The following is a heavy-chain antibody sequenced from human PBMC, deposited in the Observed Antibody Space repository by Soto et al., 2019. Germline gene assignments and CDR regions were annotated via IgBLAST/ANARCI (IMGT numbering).Heavy chain of an antibody. Sequence: GASVKVSCKASGYTVTSYGISWVRQAPGQGLEWMGWISAYNGNTNYAQKLQGRVTMTTDTSTSTAYMELRSLRSDDTAVYYCARYDSSGYYSTGFQHWGQGTLVTVSS. CDR2: ISAYNGNT. J-gene: IGHJ1*01. D-gene: IGHD3-22*01. CDR3: ARYDSSGYYSTGFQH. CDR1: GYTVTSYG. V-gene: IGHV1-18*01.